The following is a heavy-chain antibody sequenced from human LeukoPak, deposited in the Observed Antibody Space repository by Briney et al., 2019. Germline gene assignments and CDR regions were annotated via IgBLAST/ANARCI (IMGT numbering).Heavy chain of an antibody. CDR1: GYTLTELS. CDR2: FDPEDGET. D-gene: IGHD6-19*01. V-gene: IGHV1-24*01. J-gene: IGHJ4*02. Sequence: ASVKVSCKVSGYTLTELSMHWVRQAPGKGLEGMGGFDPEDGETIYAQKFQGRVTMTEDTSTDTAYMELSSLRSEDTAVYYCATAKYSSGWKEDYWGQGTLVTVSS. CDR3: ATAKYSSGWKEDY.